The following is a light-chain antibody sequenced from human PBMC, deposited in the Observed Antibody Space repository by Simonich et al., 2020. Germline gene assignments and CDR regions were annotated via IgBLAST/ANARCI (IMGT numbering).Light chain of an antibody. J-gene: IGLJ3*02. CDR1: SGSVSTSYY. CDR3: VLYMGSGIGV. CDR2: STN. Sequence: QTVVTQEPSFSVSPGGTVTLTCGLSSGSVSTSYYPSWYQQTPGEAPRTLIYSTNTRSSGVPDLFSGSILGNKAALTITGAQADDESDYYCVLYMGSGIGVFGGGTKLTVL. V-gene: IGLV8-61*01.